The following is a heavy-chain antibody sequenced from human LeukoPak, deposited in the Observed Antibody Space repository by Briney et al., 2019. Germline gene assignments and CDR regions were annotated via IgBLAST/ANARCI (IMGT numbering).Heavy chain of an antibody. CDR1: GDSVSSNCAA. CDR3: ARGGISAISDFDY. D-gene: IGHD6-13*01. J-gene: IGHJ4*02. Sequence: SQTLSLTCASSGDSVSSNCAAWNWIRQSPSRGLEWLGRTYHRSTWYTDYAISVQGRISINTDTPRRQFSLQLNSVTPDDTAVYYCARGGISAISDFDYWGQGILVTVSS. V-gene: IGHV6-1*01. CDR2: TYHRSTWYT.